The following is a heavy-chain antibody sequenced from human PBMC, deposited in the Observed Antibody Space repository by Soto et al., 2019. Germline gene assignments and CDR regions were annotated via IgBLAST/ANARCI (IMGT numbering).Heavy chain of an antibody. J-gene: IGHJ4*02. D-gene: IGHD2-2*01. CDR3: AREYCTSTSCYGVDY. CDR1: VDTFTTYG. Sequence: ASVNVSCKASVDTFTTYGISWVRQAPGQGLEWMGWISGYNDNTKYAQKFQGRVIMTADTSTSTAYLEVRTLTSDDTAVYYCAREYCTSTSCYGVDYWGQGTLVTVSS. V-gene: IGHV1-18*01. CDR2: ISGYNDNT.